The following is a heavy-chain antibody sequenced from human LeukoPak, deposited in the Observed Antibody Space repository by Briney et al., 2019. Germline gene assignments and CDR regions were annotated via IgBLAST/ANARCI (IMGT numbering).Heavy chain of an antibody. Sequence: ASVKVSCKASGYTFTSYDINWVRQAPGQGLEWMGWINPNSGGTNYAQKFQGRVTMTRDTSISTAYMELSRLRSDDTAVYYCARDKYYDSSAGFDYWGQGTLVTVSS. V-gene: IGHV1-2*02. CDR2: INPNSGGT. D-gene: IGHD3-22*01. CDR3: ARDKYYDSSAGFDY. CDR1: GYTFTSYD. J-gene: IGHJ4*02.